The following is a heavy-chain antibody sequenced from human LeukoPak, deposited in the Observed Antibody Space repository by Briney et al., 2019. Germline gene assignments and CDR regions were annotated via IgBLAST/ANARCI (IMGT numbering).Heavy chain of an antibody. D-gene: IGHD6-19*01. J-gene: IGHJ4*02. V-gene: IGHV1-69*04. CDR3: ASLGSAAVAGLGTDY. Sequence: SVKVSCKASGGTFSSYAISWVRQAPGQGLEWMGRIIPIFGIANYAQKFQGRVTITADKSTSTAYMELSSLRSEDTVVYYCASLGSAAVAGLGTDYWGQGTLVTVSS. CDR2: IIPIFGIA. CDR1: GGTFSSYA.